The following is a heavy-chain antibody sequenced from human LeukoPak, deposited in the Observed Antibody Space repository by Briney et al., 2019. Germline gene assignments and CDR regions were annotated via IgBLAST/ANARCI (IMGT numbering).Heavy chain of an antibody. CDR1: GFTFSSYS. CDR2: ISSSSSYI. V-gene: IGHV3-21*01. J-gene: IGHJ3*02. Sequence: PGGSLRLSCAASGFTFSSYSMNWVRQAPGKGLEWVSSISSSSSYIYYADSVKGRFTISRDNAKNSLYLQMNSLRAEDTAVYYCARSGITMVRGASIGLLSFDIWGQRTMVTVSS. D-gene: IGHD3-10*01. CDR3: ARSGITMVRGASIGLLSFDI.